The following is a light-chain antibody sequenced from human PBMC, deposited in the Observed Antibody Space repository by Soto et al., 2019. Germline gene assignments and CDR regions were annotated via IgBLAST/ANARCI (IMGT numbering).Light chain of an antibody. V-gene: IGLV3-21*02. Sequence: SYELTQPPSVSVAPGQTARMTCGGGNIGGKSVHWYQQKPGQAPVVVVFHDKDRPSGIPERFSGSNSGSAATLTIARVEAGDEADYFCQVWDSSSDEGVFGPGTKLTVL. CDR2: HDK. CDR3: QVWDSSSDEGV. CDR1: NIGGKS. J-gene: IGLJ1*01.